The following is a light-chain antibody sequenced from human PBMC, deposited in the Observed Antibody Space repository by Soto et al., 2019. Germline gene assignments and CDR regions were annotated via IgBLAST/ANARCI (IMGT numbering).Light chain of an antibody. CDR1: QHVSSN. CDR2: RAS. CDR3: QQDNNWPYT. Sequence: EIVMTQSPATLSVSPGGSATLSCRASQHVSSNFAWYRQKTRQAPTLLIYRASTRATGIPARFSGGGSGTEFPLTISRLHAEDFAVYYWQQDNNWPYTFGQGTKLEIK. J-gene: IGKJ2*01. V-gene: IGKV3-15*01.